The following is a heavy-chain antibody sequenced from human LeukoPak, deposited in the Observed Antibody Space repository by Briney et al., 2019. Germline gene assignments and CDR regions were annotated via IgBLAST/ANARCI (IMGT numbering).Heavy chain of an antibody. CDR2: IYSGGST. D-gene: IGHD2-2*01. Sequence: PGGSLRLSCAASGFTVSSNYMSWVRQAPGKGLEWVSVIYSGGSTYYADSVKGRLTISRDNSKNTLYLQMNSLRAEDTAVYYCARQVVGYFDYWGQGTLVTVSS. CDR1: GFTVSSNY. CDR3: ARQVVGYFDY. V-gene: IGHV3-53*01. J-gene: IGHJ4*02.